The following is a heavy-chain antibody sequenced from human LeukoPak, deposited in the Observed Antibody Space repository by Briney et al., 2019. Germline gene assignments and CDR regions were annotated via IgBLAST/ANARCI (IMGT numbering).Heavy chain of an antibody. Sequence: ASVKVSCKASGYTFASYAMRWVRQAPGQRLEWMGWINAGNGNTKYSQKFQGRVTITRDTSASTAYMELSSLRSEDTAVYYCATFIAVAAQEDYWGQGTLVTVSS. D-gene: IGHD6-19*01. CDR3: ATFIAVAAQEDY. J-gene: IGHJ4*02. CDR1: GYTFASYA. CDR2: INAGNGNT. V-gene: IGHV1-3*01.